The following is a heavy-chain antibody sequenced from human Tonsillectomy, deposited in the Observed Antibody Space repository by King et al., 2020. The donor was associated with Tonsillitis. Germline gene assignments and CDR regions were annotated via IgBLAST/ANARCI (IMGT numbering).Heavy chain of an antibody. CDR2: TSYDGSDK. CDR3: ARDPSGGSYRWFDP. Sequence: VQLVQSGGGVVQPGRSLRLSCAASGFPFSSYPMHWVRQATGKGLEWVAVTSYDGSDKYYADSVKGRFIISRDNSRNTLYLQMNSLRGDDTAVYYCARDPSGGSYRWFDPRGQGTLVTVSS. D-gene: IGHD2-15*01. J-gene: IGHJ5*02. V-gene: IGHV3-30*04. CDR1: GFPFSSYP.